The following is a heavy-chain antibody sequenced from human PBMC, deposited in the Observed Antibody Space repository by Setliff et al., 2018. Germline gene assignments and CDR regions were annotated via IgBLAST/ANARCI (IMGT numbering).Heavy chain of an antibody. CDR1: GGTFTYYY. CDR2: INNSGSA. V-gene: IGHV4-34*01. D-gene: IGHD6-6*01. CDR3: ARGRNVAARLLDS. J-gene: IGHJ4*02. Sequence: SETLSLTCAAYGGTFTYYYWTWIRQSPGKGLEWIGAINNSGSANYSPSLKSRVTISIDTSKNQFSLTLKSVTAADTAVYYCARGRNVAARLLDSWGQWTLVTVSS.